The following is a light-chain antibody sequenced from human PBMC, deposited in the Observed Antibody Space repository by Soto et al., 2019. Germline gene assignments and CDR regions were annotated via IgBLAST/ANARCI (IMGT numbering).Light chain of an antibody. CDR3: SAFTISSKWV. J-gene: IGLJ3*02. CDR1: SSDVGAYNF. V-gene: IGLV2-14*01. Sequence: QSVLTQPASVSGSPGQSVTISCTGDSSDVGAYNFVSWYQQHPGEVPKLMIYEVSKRPSRISSRFSGSKSGNTASLTISGLQAEDEAGYYCSAFTISSKWVFGEGTKLTVL. CDR2: EVS.